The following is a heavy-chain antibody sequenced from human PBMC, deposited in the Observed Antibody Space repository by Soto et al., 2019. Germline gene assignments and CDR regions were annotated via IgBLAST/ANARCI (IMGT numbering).Heavy chain of an antibody. V-gene: IGHV4-61*01. CDR3: ARGRNSKWFDP. Sequence: SETLSLTCTVSGGSVSSGSYYWSWIRQAPGKGLEWIGYIYYSGSTNYNPSLKSRVTISVDTSKNQFSLKLSSVTAADTAVYYCARGRNSKWFDPWGQGTLVTVST. J-gene: IGHJ5*02. CDR2: IYYSGST. CDR1: GGSVSSGSYY.